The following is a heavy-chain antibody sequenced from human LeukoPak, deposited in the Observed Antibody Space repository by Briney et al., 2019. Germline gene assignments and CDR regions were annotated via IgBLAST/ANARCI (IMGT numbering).Heavy chain of an antibody. V-gene: IGHV3-7*01. J-gene: IGHJ5*02. CDR1: GFTFRESY. D-gene: IGHD3-10*01. CDR3: ARSFGGFAP. Sequence: GGSLRLSCAASGFTFRESYMSWVRQAPGKGLEWVANIKQDGSEKYYVDSVKGRFTISRDNAKNSLYLQMNSLRAEDTAVYYCARSFGGFAPWGQGTLVTVSS. CDR2: IKQDGSEK.